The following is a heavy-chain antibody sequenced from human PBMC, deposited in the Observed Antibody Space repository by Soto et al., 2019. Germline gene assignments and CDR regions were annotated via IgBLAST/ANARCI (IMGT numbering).Heavy chain of an antibody. J-gene: IGHJ5*02. CDR3: VRGGGGGLFDP. V-gene: IGHV3-11*06. D-gene: IGHD2-15*01. CDR2: ISPGSRYP. Sequence: GGSLRLSCAGSGLTFGDSYMSWIRQAPGKGLEWLSYISPGSRYPAYADSVKGRFTISRDNAKRSLYLQMMSLTAEDTAIYYCVRGGGGGLFDPWGQGTMVTVSS. CDR1: GLTFGDSY.